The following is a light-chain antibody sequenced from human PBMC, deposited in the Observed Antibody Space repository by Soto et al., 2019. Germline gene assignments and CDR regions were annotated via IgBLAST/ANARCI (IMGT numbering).Light chain of an antibody. J-gene: IGKJ5*01. CDR1: QSVNSK. CDR3: QQYNNWPPIT. Sequence: IVMTQSPATLSVSPGERATLSCRASQSVNSKLAWYQQRPGQAPRLLIYGASTRATGIPARFSGSGCETEFTLTISSLQSEDFAAYYCQQYNNWPPITFGQGTRLEIK. CDR2: GAS. V-gene: IGKV3-15*01.